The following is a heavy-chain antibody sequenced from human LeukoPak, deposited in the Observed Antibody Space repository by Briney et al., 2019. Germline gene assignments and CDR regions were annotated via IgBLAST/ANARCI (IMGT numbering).Heavy chain of an antibody. CDR3: ATGPQWFGELFCDY. Sequence: GGSLRLSCAASGFTVSSNYMSWVRQAPGKGLEWVANIKQDGSDKFYVDSVKGRFTISRDNAKNSLYLQMNSLRAEDTAVYYCATGPQWFGELFCDYWGQGTLVSVSS. CDR1: GFTVSSNY. D-gene: IGHD3-10*01. V-gene: IGHV3-7*01. CDR2: IKQDGSDK. J-gene: IGHJ4*02.